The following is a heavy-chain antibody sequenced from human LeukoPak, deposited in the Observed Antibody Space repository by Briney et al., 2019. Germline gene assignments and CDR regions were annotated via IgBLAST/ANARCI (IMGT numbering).Heavy chain of an antibody. D-gene: IGHD3-22*01. V-gene: IGHV3-7*01. CDR1: GFTFSSYW. Sequence: GGSLRLSCAASGFTFSSYWMSWVRQAPGKGLEWVANIKQDGSEKYYVDSVKGRFTISRDNAKNSLYLQMNSLRAEDTAVYYCARDKVVVITTSYNFDYWGQGTLVTVSS. J-gene: IGHJ4*02. CDR3: ARDKVVVITTSYNFDY. CDR2: IKQDGSEK.